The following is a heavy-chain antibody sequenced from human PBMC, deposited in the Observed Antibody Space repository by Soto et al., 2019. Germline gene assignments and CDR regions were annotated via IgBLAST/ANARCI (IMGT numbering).Heavy chain of an antibody. CDR3: AKARGAFPRDAFDI. J-gene: IGHJ3*02. CDR1: GFTFSSYW. Sequence: PGGSLRLSCAASGFTFSSYWMHWVRQAPGKGLEWVSGINSSGSSTYYADSVKGRFTISRDNSKNTLYLQMNSLRAEDTAVYYCAKARGAFPRDAFDIWGQGTMVTVS. CDR2: INSSGSST. V-gene: IGHV3-23*01. D-gene: IGHD3-10*01.